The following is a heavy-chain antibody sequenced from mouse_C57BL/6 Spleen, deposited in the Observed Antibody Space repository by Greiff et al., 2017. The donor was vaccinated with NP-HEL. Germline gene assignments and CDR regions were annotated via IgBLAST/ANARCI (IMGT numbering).Heavy chain of an antibody. Sequence: QVQLQQPGAELVKPGASVKMSCKASGYTFTSYWITWVKQRPGQGLEWIGDIYPGGGSTKYNEKFKSKATLTADTSSSTAYMQLSSLTSEDSAVYYCAREGITPSWFACWGQGALVTVSA. CDR3: AREGITPSWFAC. V-gene: IGHV1-55*01. D-gene: IGHD1-1*01. CDR1: GYTFTSYW. CDR2: IYPGGGST. J-gene: IGHJ3*01.